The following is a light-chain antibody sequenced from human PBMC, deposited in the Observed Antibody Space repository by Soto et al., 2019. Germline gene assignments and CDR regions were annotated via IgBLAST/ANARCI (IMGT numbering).Light chain of an antibody. CDR1: QSVSSY. V-gene: IGKV3D-15*01. CDR2: DAS. J-gene: IGKJ4*01. CDR3: QQYNSWPLT. Sequence: EMVLTRSPASVSWSPLEIGTRSFRASQSVSSYLAWYHQKPGQAPRLLIYDASNRATGIPARFSGSGSGTEFTLTISSLQSEDFAVYYCQQYNSWPLTFGGGTKWIS.